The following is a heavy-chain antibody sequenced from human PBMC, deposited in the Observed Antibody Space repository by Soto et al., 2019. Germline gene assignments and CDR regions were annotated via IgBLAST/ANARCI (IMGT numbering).Heavy chain of an antibody. CDR1: GGSISSGGYY. CDR3: ARRDCDFWSGYNSGTGGFDY. CDR2: IYYSGST. V-gene: IGHV4-31*03. J-gene: IGHJ4*02. D-gene: IGHD3-3*01. Sequence: QVQLQESGPGLVKPSETLSLTCTVSGGSISSGGYYWSWIRQHPGKGLEWIGYIYYSGSTYYNPSLKSRVTISVDTSKNQFSLKLSSVTAADTAVYYCARRDCDFWSGYNSGTGGFDYWGQGTLVTVSS.